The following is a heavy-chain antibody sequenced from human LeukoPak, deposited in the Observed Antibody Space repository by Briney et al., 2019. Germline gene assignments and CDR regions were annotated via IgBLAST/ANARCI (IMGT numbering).Heavy chain of an antibody. CDR1: RFTFSSYV. D-gene: IGHD2-2*01. V-gene: IGHV3-23*01. Sequence: GGSLRLSCAASRFTFSSYVMSGVRQAPGKGLEWVSAISGGGAGTYYADSVRGRFTISRDNSKNTLFLQMYSLRAEDTAVYYCARLPSAINGYFDPWGEGTLVTVSS. CDR3: ARLPSAINGYFDP. J-gene: IGHJ5*02. CDR2: ISGGGAGT.